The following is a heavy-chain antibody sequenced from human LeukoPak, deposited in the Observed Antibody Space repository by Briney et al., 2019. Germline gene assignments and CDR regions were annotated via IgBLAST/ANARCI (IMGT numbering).Heavy chain of an antibody. CDR1: GGSFSGYY. V-gene: IGHV4-34*01. J-gene: IGHJ4*02. CDR3: ARQRDYYDSSGDFDY. CDR2: INHSGST. D-gene: IGHD3-22*01. Sequence: PSETLSLTCAVYGGSFSGYYWSWIRQPPGKGLEWIGEINHSGSTNYNPSLKSRVTISVDTSKNQFSLKLSSVTAADTAVYYCARQRDYYDSSGDFDYWGQGTLVTVSS.